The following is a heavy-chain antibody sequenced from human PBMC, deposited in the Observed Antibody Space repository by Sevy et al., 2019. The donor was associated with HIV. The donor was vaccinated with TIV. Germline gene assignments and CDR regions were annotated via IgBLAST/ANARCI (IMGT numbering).Heavy chain of an antibody. CDR2: IYGNNST. CDR3: ARGEQLLSFNY. CDR1: GFNISSNY. Sequence: AGSLRLSCAASGFNISSNYLSWVHQAPGKALEWVSVIYGNNSTYYADFVKGRFTISRDNSKNTLYLQMNSLRVEDTAIYYCARGEQLLSFNYWGQGTLVTVSS. V-gene: IGHV3-53*01. J-gene: IGHJ4*02. D-gene: IGHD2-21*01.